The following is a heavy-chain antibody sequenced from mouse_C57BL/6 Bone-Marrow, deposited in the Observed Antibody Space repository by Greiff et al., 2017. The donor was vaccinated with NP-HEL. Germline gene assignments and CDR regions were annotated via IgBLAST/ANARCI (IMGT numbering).Heavy chain of an antibody. J-gene: IGHJ1*03. Sequence: EVQVVESGGGLVQSGRSLRLSCATSGFTFSDFYMGWVRQAPGKGLEWIAASRNKANDYTTEYSASVKGRFIVSRDTSQSILYLQMNALRAEDTAIYYCARDVLLYFDVWGTGTTVTVAS. CDR3: ARDVLLYFDV. D-gene: IGHD2-10*01. CDR2: SRNKANDYTT. V-gene: IGHV7-1*01. CDR1: GFTFSDFY.